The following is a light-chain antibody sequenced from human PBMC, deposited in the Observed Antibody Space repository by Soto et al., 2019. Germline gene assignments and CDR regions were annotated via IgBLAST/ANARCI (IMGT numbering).Light chain of an antibody. V-gene: IGLV2-14*01. Sequence: QSVLTQPASVSGSPGQSITISCTGTSSDVGGYNYVSWYQQHPGKAPKLMIYEVSNRPSGVSNRFSGSKSGNTASLTISGLQAEDEAHYYCSSYRGGSTVVFGGGTKLTVL. CDR3: SSYRGGSTVV. J-gene: IGLJ2*01. CDR1: SSDVGGYNY. CDR2: EVS.